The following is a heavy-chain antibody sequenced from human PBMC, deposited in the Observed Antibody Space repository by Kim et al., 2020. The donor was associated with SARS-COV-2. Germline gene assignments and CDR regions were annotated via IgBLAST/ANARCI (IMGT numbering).Heavy chain of an antibody. V-gene: IGHV1-46*01. Sequence: GSTSYAQKCQGRVTMTRDTSTSTVYMELSSLRSEDTAVYYCARDTAGADYWGQGTLVTVSS. CDR3: ARDTAGADY. J-gene: IGHJ4*02. D-gene: IGHD1-26*01. CDR2: GST.